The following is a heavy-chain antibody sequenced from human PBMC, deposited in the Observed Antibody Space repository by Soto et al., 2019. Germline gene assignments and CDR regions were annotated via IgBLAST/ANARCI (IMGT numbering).Heavy chain of an antibody. CDR3: ARDKARQQLGGNYYYILDV. V-gene: IGHV1-69*12. CDR2: IMPVFATP. CDR1: GGTFSTSA. D-gene: IGHD3-3*02. Sequence: QVQLMQSGAEVKKPGSSVKVSCKASGGTFSTSAISWVRQAPGEGLEWVGGIMPVFATPDYAQKFQGRVTISADESTTTAYLELTSLTTDDTAVYYCARDKARQQLGGNYYYILDVWGQGTEITVSS. J-gene: IGHJ6*02.